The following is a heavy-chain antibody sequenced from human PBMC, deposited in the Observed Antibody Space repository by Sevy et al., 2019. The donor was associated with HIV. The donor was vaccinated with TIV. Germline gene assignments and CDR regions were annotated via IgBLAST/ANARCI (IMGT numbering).Heavy chain of an antibody. CDR2: VKQDGSEK. CDR1: GFTFSSYW. CDR3: AREVRRWFGELLS. D-gene: IGHD3-10*01. Sequence: GGSLRLSCAASGFTFSSYWMSWVRLAPEKGLEWVANVKQDGSEKYYVDSVKGRFTISRDNATNALYLQMNSLRAEDTAVYYYAREVRRWFGELLSWGQGTLVTVSS. V-gene: IGHV3-7*01. J-gene: IGHJ5*02.